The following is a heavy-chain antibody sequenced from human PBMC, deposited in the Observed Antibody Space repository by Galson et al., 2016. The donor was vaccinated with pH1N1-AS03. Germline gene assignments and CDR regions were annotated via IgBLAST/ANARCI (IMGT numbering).Heavy chain of an antibody. V-gene: IGHV4-61*01. CDR1: GAPITSGSHY. CDR2: IYYSGTT. CDR3: ARDGQLWPHYYPLDV. D-gene: IGHD3-22*01. Sequence: ETLSLTCSVSGAPITSGSHYWTWIRQLPGKGLEWIGYIYYSGTTKFNPSLATRVTMSVDRSKSQFSLNLMSVTAADTAVYYWARDGQLWPHYYPLDVWGQGTTVTVSS. J-gene: IGHJ6*02.